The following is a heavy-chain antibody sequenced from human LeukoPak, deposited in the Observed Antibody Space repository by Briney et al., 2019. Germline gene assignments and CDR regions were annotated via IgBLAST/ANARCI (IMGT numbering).Heavy chain of an antibody. CDR1: GDTFNSYD. CDR2: INPKSRNT. V-gene: IGHV1-8*03. D-gene: IGHD2-21*01. Sequence: ASVKVSCKASGDTFNSYDINWVRQAPGLGLEWMGWINPKSRNTGYAEQFQGRVTITGDGSISTAYMELRSLTSNDTAVYYCARGRLWNFNDGFDIWGQGTMVTVSS. CDR3: ARGRLWNFNDGFDI. J-gene: IGHJ3*02.